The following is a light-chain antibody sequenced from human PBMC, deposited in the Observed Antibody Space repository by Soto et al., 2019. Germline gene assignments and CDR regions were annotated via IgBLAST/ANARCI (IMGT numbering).Light chain of an antibody. V-gene: IGLV1-47*02. CDR3: ASWDDNLNAYV. CDR1: TSNIGTFY. J-gene: IGLJ1*01. CDR2: IGD. Sequence: QSVLTQPPSTSSTPGQTVTISCSGSTSNIGTFYVYWYQHLPGTAPKLLIYIGDQRASGVSDRFSASKSGTSASLAISGLRSDDEADYYWASWDDNLNAYVFGSGTKLTVL.